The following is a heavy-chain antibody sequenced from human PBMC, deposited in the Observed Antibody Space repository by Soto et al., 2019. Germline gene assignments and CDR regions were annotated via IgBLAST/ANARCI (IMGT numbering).Heavy chain of an antibody. CDR1: GFTFSDYY. CDR3: ARGSGRAADAFDI. CDR2: ISSSSSYT. Sequence: GGSLRLSCAASGFTFSDYYMSWIRQAPEKGLEWVSYISSSSSYTNYADSVKGRFTISRDNAKNSLYLQMNSLRAEDTAVYYCARGSGRAADAFDIWGQGTMVTVSS. V-gene: IGHV3-11*06. D-gene: IGHD2-15*01. J-gene: IGHJ3*02.